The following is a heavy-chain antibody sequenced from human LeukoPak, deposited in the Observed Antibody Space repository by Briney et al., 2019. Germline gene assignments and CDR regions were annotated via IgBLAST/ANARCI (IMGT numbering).Heavy chain of an antibody. CDR3: ARDGYNSGSFDY. Sequence: SETLSLTCAVSGGSISSTNWWNWVRQPPGKGLEWIGEIYHSGSTNYNPSLKSRVTISVDTSKNQFSLKLSSVTAADTAVYYCARDGYNSGSFDYWGQGTLVTVSS. CDR2: IYHSGST. J-gene: IGHJ4*02. V-gene: IGHV4-4*02. D-gene: IGHD5-24*01. CDR1: GGSISSTNW.